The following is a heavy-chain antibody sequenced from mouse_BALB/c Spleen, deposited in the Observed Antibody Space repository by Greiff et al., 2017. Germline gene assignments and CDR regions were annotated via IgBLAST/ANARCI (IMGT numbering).Heavy chain of an antibody. Sequence: EVQVVESGGGLVQPGGSLKLSCAASGFTFSSFGMSWVRQTPDKRLELVANINSNGGSTYYPDIVKGRFTISRDNAKNTLYLQMSSLKSEDTVMYYCASGSFICPDYLDHWGQGTTLTVSS. J-gene: IGHJ2*01. CDR2: INSNGGST. D-gene: IGHD1-1*02. CDR1: GFTFSSFG. CDR3: ASGSFICPDYLDH. V-gene: IGHV5-6-3*01.